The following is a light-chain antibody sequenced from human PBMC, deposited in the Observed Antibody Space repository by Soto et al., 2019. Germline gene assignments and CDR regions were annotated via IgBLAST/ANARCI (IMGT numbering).Light chain of an antibody. Sequence: DIQLTQSPSSLSASVGDRVTLFCRASRNSATFLNWYQQNPGKAPRLLIFAASSLHSGVPSRFSGSGSGTDFTITISSLQPDDVAIYYCHQSLNKPPTFGQGTKVEIK. CDR1: RNSATF. CDR2: AAS. J-gene: IGKJ1*01. CDR3: HQSLNKPPT. V-gene: IGKV1-39*01.